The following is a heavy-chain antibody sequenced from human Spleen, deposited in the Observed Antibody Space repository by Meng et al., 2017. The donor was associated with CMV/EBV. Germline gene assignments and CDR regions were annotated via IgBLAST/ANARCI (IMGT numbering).Heavy chain of an antibody. CDR1: GFTFSSYA. J-gene: IGHJ6*02. D-gene: IGHD3-3*01. V-gene: IGHV3-30*04. CDR3: ARDRLSPRYDYTSASSEAIHGVDV. Sequence: GESLKISCAASGFTFSSYAMHWVRQAPGKGLEWVAVISYDGSNKYYADSVKGRFTISRDNTKNTVYLQLNSLRAEDTAVYYCARDRLSPRYDYTSASSEAIHGVDVWGQGTTVTVSS. CDR2: ISYDGSNK.